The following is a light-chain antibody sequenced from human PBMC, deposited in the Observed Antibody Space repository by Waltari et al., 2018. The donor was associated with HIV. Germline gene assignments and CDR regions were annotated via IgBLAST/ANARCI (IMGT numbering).Light chain of an antibody. J-gene: IGLJ2*01. V-gene: IGLV3-25*03. CDR3: QSADSSGTWV. CDR2: KDS. CDR1: ALPKQY. Sequence: SYELTQPPSVSVSPGQTARITCSGDALPKQYAYWYQKRPGQAPVLVMYKDSERPSGIPGRFSGSSSGTTVTLTISGAQAEDEADYYCQSADSSGTWVFGGGTKLTVL.